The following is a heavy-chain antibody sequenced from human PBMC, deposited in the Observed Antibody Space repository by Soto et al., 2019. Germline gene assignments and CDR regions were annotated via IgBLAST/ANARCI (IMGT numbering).Heavy chain of an antibody. D-gene: IGHD2-15*01. CDR2: ISAYNGNT. V-gene: IGHV1-18*01. Sequence: ASVKVSCKASGYTFTSYGISWVRQAPGQGLEWMGWISAYNGNTNYAQKLQGRVTMTTDTSTSTAYMELRSLRSDDTAVYYCARDLAVVVVAAVNWFEPWGQGTRVTVSS. CDR3: ARDLAVVVVAAVNWFEP. J-gene: IGHJ5*02. CDR1: GYTFTSYG.